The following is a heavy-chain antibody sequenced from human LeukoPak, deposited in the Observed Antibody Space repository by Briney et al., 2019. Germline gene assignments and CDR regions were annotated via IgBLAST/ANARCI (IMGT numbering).Heavy chain of an antibody. CDR3: ARGTTALMDV. V-gene: IGHV3-21*01. CDR2: ISSGTSFI. D-gene: IGHD2-21*02. J-gene: IGHJ6*03. Sequence: GGSLRLSCAASGFPFSSYSMNWVRQAPGKGLEWVSSISSGTSFIYYADSVKGRFTSSRDNAKNSLYLQMQSLRAEDTAVYYCARGTTALMDVWGKGTTVTVSS. CDR1: GFPFSSYS.